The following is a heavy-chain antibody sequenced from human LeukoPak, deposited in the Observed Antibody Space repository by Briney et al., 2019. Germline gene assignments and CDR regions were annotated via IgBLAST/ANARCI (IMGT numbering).Heavy chain of an antibody. CDR3: AKKVVVGATSPYSDFQD. CDR1: GFTFSSYA. Sequence: GGSLRLSCVASGFTFSSYAISWVRQAPGKGLEWVSAISGSGVTTHYAGSVKGRFSISRDNSKNILYLQMNSLRAEDTALYYCAKKVVVGATSPYSDFQDWGQGTLVTVSS. CDR2: ISGSGVTT. D-gene: IGHD1-26*01. V-gene: IGHV3-23*01. J-gene: IGHJ1*01.